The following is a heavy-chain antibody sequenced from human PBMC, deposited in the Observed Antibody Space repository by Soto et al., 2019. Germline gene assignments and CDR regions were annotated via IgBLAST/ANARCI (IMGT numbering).Heavy chain of an antibody. J-gene: IGHJ4*02. Sequence: SETLSLTCAVSGGSFTSNNWWTWVRQPPGQGLEWIGEIYRTGSTNYNPSLKSRVTISLDKSENQFSLKVTSLTAADTVVYYCASRDPGTSVDYWGQGTLVTV. D-gene: IGHD1-7*01. CDR2: IYRTGST. V-gene: IGHV4-4*02. CDR3: ASRDPGTSVDY. CDR1: GGSFTSNNW.